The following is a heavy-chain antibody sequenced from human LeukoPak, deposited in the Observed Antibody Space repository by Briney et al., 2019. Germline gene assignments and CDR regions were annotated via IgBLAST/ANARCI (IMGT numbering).Heavy chain of an antibody. CDR3: ARDPADSGGYQYYFDY. Sequence: PGRSLRLSCAASGFTFSSYGMHWVRQAPGKGLEWVAVIWYDGSNKYYADSVKGRFTISRDNSKNTLYLQMNSLRAEDTAVYYCARDPADSGGYQYYFDYWGQGTLVTVSS. CDR2: IWYDGSNK. J-gene: IGHJ4*02. D-gene: IGHD3-22*01. CDR1: GFTFSSYG. V-gene: IGHV3-33*01.